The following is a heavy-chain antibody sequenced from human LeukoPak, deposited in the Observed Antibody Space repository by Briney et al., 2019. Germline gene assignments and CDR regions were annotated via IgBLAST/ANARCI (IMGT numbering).Heavy chain of an antibody. CDR2: INTYNGNT. Sequence: ASVKVSCKASGYIFTSYGISWVRQSPGQGLEWMGWINTYNGNTNYAQKLQGRVTMTTDTSTTTAYMELRSLRSDDTAVYYCARALGFGELLVNWFDPWGQGTRSPSPQ. J-gene: IGHJ5*02. CDR1: GYIFTSYG. V-gene: IGHV1-18*01. D-gene: IGHD3-10*01. CDR3: ARALGFGELLVNWFDP.